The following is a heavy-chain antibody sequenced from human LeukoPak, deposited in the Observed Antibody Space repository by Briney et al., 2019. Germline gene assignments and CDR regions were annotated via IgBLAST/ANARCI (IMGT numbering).Heavy chain of an antibody. Sequence: SETLSLTCTVSGGSISSYYWSWIRQPPGKGLEWIGYIYYSGSTYYNPSLKSRVTISVDTSKNQFSLKLSSVTAADTAVYYCAREDHWGQGTLVTVSS. CDR2: IYYSGST. J-gene: IGHJ4*02. V-gene: IGHV4-30-4*01. CDR1: GGSISSYY. CDR3: AREDH.